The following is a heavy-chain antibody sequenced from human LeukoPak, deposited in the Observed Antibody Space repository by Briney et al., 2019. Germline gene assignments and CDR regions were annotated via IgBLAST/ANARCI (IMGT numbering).Heavy chain of an antibody. J-gene: IGHJ4*02. CDR1: GYTFTGYY. D-gene: IGHD6-19*01. CDR3: ARGDFSSGWYLDY. Sequence: ASVKVSCKASGYTFTGYYMHWVRQAPGQGLEWMGWINPNSGGTNYAQKFQGRVTMTRDTSISTAYMELSRLRSDDTVVYYCARGDFSSGWYLDYWGQGTLVTVSS. CDR2: INPNSGGT. V-gene: IGHV1-2*02.